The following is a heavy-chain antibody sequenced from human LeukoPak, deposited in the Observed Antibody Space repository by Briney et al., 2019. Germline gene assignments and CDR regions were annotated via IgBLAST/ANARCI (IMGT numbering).Heavy chain of an antibody. CDR3: AKIGLRLGGDY. CDR2: ISGSGGNT. D-gene: IGHD4-17*01. V-gene: IGHV3-23*01. J-gene: IGHJ4*02. Sequence: GGSLRLSCAASGFTFGKYAMSWVRQPPGKGLEWVSSISGSGGNTYFADSVKGRFTISRDNSKNTLYLQMNSLRAEDTAVYYCAKIGLRLGGDYWGQGTLVTVSS. CDR1: GFTFGKYA.